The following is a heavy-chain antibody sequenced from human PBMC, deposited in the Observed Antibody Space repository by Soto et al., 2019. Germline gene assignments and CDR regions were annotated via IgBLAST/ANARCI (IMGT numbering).Heavy chain of an antibody. CDR1: GFTFSSYG. J-gene: IGHJ4*02. V-gene: IGHV3-33*01. Sequence: GGSLRLSCAASGFTFSSYGMHWVRQAPGKGLEWVAVIWYDGSNKYYADSVKGRFTISRDNSKNTLYLQMNSLRAEDTAVYYCARDGYIQLWFSGYFDYWGQGTLVTVSS. D-gene: IGHD5-18*01. CDR3: ARDGYIQLWFSGYFDY. CDR2: IWYDGSNK.